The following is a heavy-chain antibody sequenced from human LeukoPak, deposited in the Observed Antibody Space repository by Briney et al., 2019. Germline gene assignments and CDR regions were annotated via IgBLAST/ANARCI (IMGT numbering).Heavy chain of an antibody. CDR3: ARDMGSSSWYFRFDP. J-gene: IGHJ5*02. Sequence: PGGSLRLSCAASGFTFSGYGVHWVRQAPGKGLEWVAVIWYDGSNKYYVDSVKGRFTISRDNSKNTLFLQMNSLRAEDTAVYYCARDMGSSSWYFRFDPWGQGTLVTVSS. CDR1: GFTFSGYG. CDR2: IWYDGSNK. D-gene: IGHD6-13*01. V-gene: IGHV3-33*01.